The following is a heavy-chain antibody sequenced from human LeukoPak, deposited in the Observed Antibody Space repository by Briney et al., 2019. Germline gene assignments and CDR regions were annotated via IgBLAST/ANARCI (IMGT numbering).Heavy chain of an antibody. CDR1: GFTFSSYS. J-gene: IGHJ4*02. D-gene: IGHD3-16*01. V-gene: IGHV3-21*04. CDR3: AKVGANLLIDY. CDR2: ISSSSSYI. Sequence: GGSLRLSCAASGFTFSSYSMNWVRQAPGKGLEWVSSISSSSSYIYYADSVKGRFTISRDNAKNSLYLQMNSLRAEDTAVYYCAKVGANLLIDYWGQGTLVTVSS.